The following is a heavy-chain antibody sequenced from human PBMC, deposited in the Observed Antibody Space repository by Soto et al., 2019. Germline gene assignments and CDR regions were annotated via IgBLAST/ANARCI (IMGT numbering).Heavy chain of an antibody. CDR2: LTGGGNT. J-gene: IGHJ4*02. CDR3: ATVPWGSSRTGGFDY. D-gene: IGHD6-6*01. Sequence: EVQLLESGGGVVQPGGSLRLSCAASGFTFTNYAMNWVRQAQGKGLEWVSSLTGGGNTYYADSVMGRFTISRDPSESTLVLQMHSLKAEDTAVYYCATVPWGSSRTGGFDYWGQGTLVTVSS. CDR1: GFTFTNYA. V-gene: IGHV3-23*01.